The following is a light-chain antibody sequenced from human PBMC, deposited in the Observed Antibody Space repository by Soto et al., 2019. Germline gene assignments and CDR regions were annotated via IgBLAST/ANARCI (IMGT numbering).Light chain of an antibody. J-gene: IGKJ5*01. CDR2: DAS. CDR1: ENINTY. CDR3: QQHYNWPPRLT. V-gene: IGKV3-11*01. Sequence: ERELTQSPATLSLSAGVRATLSCRASENINTYVAWFQQRPGQAPRLLIFDASARATGIPARFSGSGSGTDLTLIICSLEPEDSAVYYCQQHYNWPPRLTFGQGTRPEI.